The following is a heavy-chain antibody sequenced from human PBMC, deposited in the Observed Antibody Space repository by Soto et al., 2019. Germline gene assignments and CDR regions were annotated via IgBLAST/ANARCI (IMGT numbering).Heavy chain of an antibody. CDR3: TTSPSVGV. V-gene: IGHV3-53*01. D-gene: IGHD6-19*01. CDR1: GFTVGNNY. CDR2: MYSGGGT. Sequence: EVHLVESGGGLIQPGGSLRLSCAASGFTVGNNYMNWVRQAPGKGLEWVSLMYSGGGTYYADSVKGRFTMSRDSSKDTLYLQLNGLRAEDTAMYYCTTSPSVGVWGQGTTVNVSS. J-gene: IGHJ6*02.